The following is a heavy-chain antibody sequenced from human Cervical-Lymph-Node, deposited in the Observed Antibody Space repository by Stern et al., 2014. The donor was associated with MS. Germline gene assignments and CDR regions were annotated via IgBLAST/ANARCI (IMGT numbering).Heavy chain of an antibody. V-gene: IGHV3-21*01. J-gene: IGHJ4*02. CDR2: LSSSGASI. D-gene: IGHD3-16*01. Sequence: QLVQSGGGLVKPGGSLRLSCAASEFTFSSYSMNWVRQAPGKGLEWVSSLSSSGASIYYADSVRGRFTSSRDNAKNSLYLQMISLRAEDTAVYYCARVGRGYFFDYWGQGTLVTVSS. CDR3: ARVGRGYFFDY. CDR1: EFTFSSYS.